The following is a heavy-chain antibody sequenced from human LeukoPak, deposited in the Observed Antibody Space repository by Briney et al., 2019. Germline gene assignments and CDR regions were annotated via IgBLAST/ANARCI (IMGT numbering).Heavy chain of an antibody. CDR2: ISGSGGST. V-gene: IGHV3-23*01. J-gene: IGHJ4*02. D-gene: IGHD6-6*01. CDR1: GFTFSSYW. CDR3: ARSMRSSSRSYIDY. Sequence: GGSLRLSCAASGFTFSSYWMHWVRQAPGKGLEWVSAISGSGGSTYYADSVKGRFTISRDNSKNTLYLQMNSLRAEDTAVYYCARSMRSSSRSYIDYWGQGTLVTVSS.